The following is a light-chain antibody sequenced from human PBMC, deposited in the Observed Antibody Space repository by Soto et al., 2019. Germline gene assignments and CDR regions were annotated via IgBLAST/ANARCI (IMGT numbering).Light chain of an antibody. CDR1: KSVSSN. CDR3: QQYNYWPS. CDR2: DAS. Sequence: EIVMTQSPATLSVSLGERATLSCGASKSVSSNLAWYQQKPGQAPRLLIYDASTRATGIPARFSGSGSGTEFTLTISSLQSEDFAVYYCQQYNYWPSFGPGTKVDIK. J-gene: IGKJ3*01. V-gene: IGKV3-15*01.